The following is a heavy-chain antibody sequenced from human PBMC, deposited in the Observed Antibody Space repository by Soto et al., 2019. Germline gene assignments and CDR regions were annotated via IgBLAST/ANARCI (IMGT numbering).Heavy chain of an antibody. V-gene: IGHV1-69*06. CDR2: IIPIFGTA. J-gene: IGHJ4*02. Sequence: SVKVSCKASGGTFSSYAISWVRQAPGQGLEWMGGIIPIFGTANYAQKLQGRVTITADKSTSTAYMELSSLRSEDTAVYYCAYYYDSSGPFDYWGQGTLVTVSS. CDR3: AYYYDSSGPFDY. D-gene: IGHD3-22*01. CDR1: GGTFSSYA.